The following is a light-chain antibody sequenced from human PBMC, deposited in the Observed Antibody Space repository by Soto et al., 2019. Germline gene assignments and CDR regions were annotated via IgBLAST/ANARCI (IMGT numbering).Light chain of an antibody. CDR1: SSNIGNNY. CDR2: ENN. J-gene: IGLJ2*01. Sequence: QSVLTQPPSVSAAPGQKVTISCSGSSSNIGNNYVSWYQQLPGTAPKLLIYENNKRPSGIPDRFSGSKSGTSATLGITGLQTGDEAYYYCGTWDSSLSYVVFGGGTKLTVL. CDR3: GTWDSSLSYVV. V-gene: IGLV1-51*02.